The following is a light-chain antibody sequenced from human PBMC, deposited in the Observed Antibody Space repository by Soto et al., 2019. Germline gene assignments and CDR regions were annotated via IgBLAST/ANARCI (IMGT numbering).Light chain of an antibody. CDR3: SSYTSGSTPCV. Sequence: QSVLTQPASVSGSPGQSITISCTGTSSDVGGYNYVSWYQQHPGKAPKLMIYEVSNRPSGVSNRFSGSKSGNTASLTISGLQADDEADYYCSSYTSGSTPCVFGTGTKSPS. CDR2: EVS. V-gene: IGLV2-14*01. CDR1: SSDVGGYNY. J-gene: IGLJ1*01.